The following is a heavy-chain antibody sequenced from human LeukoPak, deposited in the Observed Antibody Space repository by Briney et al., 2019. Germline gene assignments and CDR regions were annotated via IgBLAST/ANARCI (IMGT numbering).Heavy chain of an antibody. Sequence: SVKVSCKASGGTFSSYAISWVRQAPGQGLEWMGRIIPILGIANYAQKFQGRVTITADKSTSTAYMELSSLRSEDTAVYYCARDLQIVVGAAARGRGPFDPWGQGTPVTVSS. V-gene: IGHV1-69*04. CDR3: ARDLQIVVGAAARGRGPFDP. CDR2: IIPILGIA. D-gene: IGHD2-2*01. CDR1: GGTFSSYA. J-gene: IGHJ5*02.